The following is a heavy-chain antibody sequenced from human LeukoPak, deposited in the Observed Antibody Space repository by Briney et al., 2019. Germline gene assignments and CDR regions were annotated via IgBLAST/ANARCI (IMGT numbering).Heavy chain of an antibody. J-gene: IGHJ4*02. CDR1: GGSISSSSYY. CDR2: IYYSGST. CDR3: ARPRDYYGSGTNYFDY. Sequence: SETLSLTCTVSGGSISSSSYYWGWIRQPPGKGLEWIGSIYYSGSTNYNPSLKSRVTISVDTSKNQFSLKLSSVTAADTAVYYCARPRDYYGSGTNYFDYWGQGTLVTVSS. V-gene: IGHV4-39*01. D-gene: IGHD3-10*01.